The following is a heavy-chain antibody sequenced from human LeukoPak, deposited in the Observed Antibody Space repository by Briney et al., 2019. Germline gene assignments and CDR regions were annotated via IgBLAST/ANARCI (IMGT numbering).Heavy chain of an antibody. CDR3: ARYSDSSNKIDY. CDR1: GFTFGDHY. V-gene: IGHV3-11*01. CDR2: ISVTGETP. J-gene: IGHJ4*02. D-gene: IGHD1-26*01. Sequence: GGSLRLSCAASGFTFGDHYMSWLRRAPGKGLEWLSHISVTGETPYKSLKGRFTISRDNGKSTLYLQMNSLRVEDTAIYYCARYSDSSNKIDYWGQGTLVTVSS.